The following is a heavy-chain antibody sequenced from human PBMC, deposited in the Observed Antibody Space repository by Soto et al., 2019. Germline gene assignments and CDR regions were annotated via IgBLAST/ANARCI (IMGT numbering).Heavy chain of an antibody. CDR1: GFTFSGSA. CDR3: TRSNDFWSGLNYYYGMDV. V-gene: IGHV3-73*01. CDR2: IRSKANSYAT. Sequence: GGSLRLSCAASGFTFSGSAMHWVRQASGKGLEWVGRIRSKANSYATAYAASVKGRFTISRDDSKNTAYLQMNSLKTEDTAVYYCTRSNDFWSGLNYYYGMDVWGQGTTVTVSS. J-gene: IGHJ6*02. D-gene: IGHD3-3*01.